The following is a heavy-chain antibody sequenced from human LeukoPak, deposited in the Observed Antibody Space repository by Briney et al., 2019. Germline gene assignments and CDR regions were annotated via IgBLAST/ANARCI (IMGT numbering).Heavy chain of an antibody. CDR1: GFTFSSYA. CDR2: ISGSGGST. CDR3: ARDRQWLAPRWGGAFDY. J-gene: IGHJ4*02. V-gene: IGHV3-23*01. D-gene: IGHD6-19*01. Sequence: PGGSLRLSCAASGFTFSSYAMSWVRQAPGKGLEWVSAISGSGGSTYYADSVKGRFTISRDNSKNSLYLQMNSLRAEDTAVYYCARDRQWLAPRWGGAFDYWGQGTLVTVSS.